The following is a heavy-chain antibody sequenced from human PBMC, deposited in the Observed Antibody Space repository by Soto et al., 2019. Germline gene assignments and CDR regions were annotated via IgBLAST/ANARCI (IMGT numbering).Heavy chain of an antibody. D-gene: IGHD5-18*01. CDR2: IIPIFGTA. V-gene: IGHV1-69*13. Sequence: ASVKVSCKASGGTFSSYAISWVRQAPGQGLEWMGGIIPIFGTANYAQKFQGRVTITADESTSTAYMELSSLRSEDTAVYYCARGRYSYGYVGRFDPWGQGTLVTAPQ. CDR3: ARGRYSYGYVGRFDP. CDR1: GGTFSSYA. J-gene: IGHJ5*02.